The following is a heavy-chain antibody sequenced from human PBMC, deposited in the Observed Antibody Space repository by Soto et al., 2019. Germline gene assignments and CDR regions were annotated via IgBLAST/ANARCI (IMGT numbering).Heavy chain of an antibody. J-gene: IGHJ5*02. CDR2: INHSGST. Sequence: SETLSLTCAVYGGSFSGYYWSWIRQPPGKGLEWIGEINHSGSTNYNLSLKSRVTISVDTSKNQFSLKLSSVTAADTAVYYCARDRVVVAAKYNWFDPWGQGTLVTVSS. D-gene: IGHD2-15*01. CDR3: ARDRVVVAAKYNWFDP. V-gene: IGHV4-34*01. CDR1: GGSFSGYY.